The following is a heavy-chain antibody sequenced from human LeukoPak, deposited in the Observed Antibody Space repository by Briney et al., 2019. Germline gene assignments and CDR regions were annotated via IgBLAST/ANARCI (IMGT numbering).Heavy chain of an antibody. CDR1: GFTLNRYG. D-gene: IGHD3-22*01. CDR2: ITDSRGST. V-gene: IGHV3-23*01. J-gene: IGHJ4*02. CDR3: MKGHTRGYRTGTGY. Sequence: GGCLRLSCAAAGFTLNRYGVRSVRQARGKGLEWVSTITDSRGSTYSAGSVKGRFTLSSDNSKTTLYVQMHNLTVEIPALYYTMKGHTRGYRTGTGYWGQGTLVTVSS.